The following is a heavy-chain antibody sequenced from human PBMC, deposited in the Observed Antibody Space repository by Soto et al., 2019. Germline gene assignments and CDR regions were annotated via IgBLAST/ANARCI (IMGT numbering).Heavy chain of an antibody. CDR3: ARGPPFGY. J-gene: IGHJ4*02. Sequence: WTWIRQPPGKGLEWIGYIYHSGSTYYNPSLKSRVTISVDRYKNQFSLKLSSVTAADTAVYYCARGPPFGYWGQGTLVTVSS. V-gene: IGHV4-30-2*01. D-gene: IGHD3-10*01. CDR2: IYHSGST.